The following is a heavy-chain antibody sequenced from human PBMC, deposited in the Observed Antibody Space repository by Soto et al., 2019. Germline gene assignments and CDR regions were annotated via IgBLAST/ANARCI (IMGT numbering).Heavy chain of an antibody. CDR1: GYTFTGYY. J-gene: IGHJ3*02. V-gene: IGHV1-2*04. Sequence: QVQLVQSGAEVKKPGASVKVSCKASGYTFTGYYMHWVRQAPGQGLEWMGWINPNSGGTNYAQKFQGWVTMTRDTSISTAYMELSRLRSDDTAVYYCASSYYYGSGSSMNPDAFDIWGKGTMVTVSS. CDR2: INPNSGGT. D-gene: IGHD3-10*01. CDR3: ASSYYYGSGSSMNPDAFDI.